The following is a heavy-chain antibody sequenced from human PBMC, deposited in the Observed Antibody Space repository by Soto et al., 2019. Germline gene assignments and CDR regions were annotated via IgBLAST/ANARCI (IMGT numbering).Heavy chain of an antibody. J-gene: IGHJ6*02. Sequence: ASLKVSCKASGGTFSSYAISWVRQAPGQGLEWMGGIIPIFGTANYAQKFQGRVTIPAYESTSTAYMELSSLRSEYTAVYYCARGLGAAVAGTSGMEVGGQGTTVIV. V-gene: IGHV1-69*13. CDR3: ARGLGAAVAGTSGMEV. CDR1: GGTFSSYA. CDR2: IIPIFGTA. D-gene: IGHD6-19*01.